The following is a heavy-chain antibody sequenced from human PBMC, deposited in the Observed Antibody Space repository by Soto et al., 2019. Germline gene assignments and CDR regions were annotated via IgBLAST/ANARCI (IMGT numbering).Heavy chain of an antibody. D-gene: IGHD6-19*01. V-gene: IGHV3-30*18. J-gene: IGHJ5*02. CDR1: GFTFSTTG. CDR3: AKDLYGAGWYNYFDP. Sequence: QVHLVESGGGVVQPGRSLRLSCAASGFTFSTTGMHWVRQAPGKGLEWVAMISHDGGDKHYTDSVKGRFTISRDTSKNTLYLQMNSLRPEETAMYHCAKDLYGAGWYNYFDPWGQGTLVTVSS. CDR2: ISHDGGDK.